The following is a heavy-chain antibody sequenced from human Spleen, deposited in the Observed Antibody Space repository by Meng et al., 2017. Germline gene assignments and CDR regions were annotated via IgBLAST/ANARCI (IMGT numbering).Heavy chain of an antibody. CDR1: GFPFSQTW. CDR2: INDNGRAT. D-gene: IGHD3-16*01. CDR3: GRDAAFGAIDY. J-gene: IGHJ4*02. Sequence: GESLKIPFPAPGFPFSQTWMSWVRQAPGKGLEWVANINDNGRATNYVDSLKGRFTIFRDNARNSLYLQLNSLRAEDTAVYYCGRDAAFGAIDYWGQGTQVTVSS. V-gene: IGHV3-7*01.